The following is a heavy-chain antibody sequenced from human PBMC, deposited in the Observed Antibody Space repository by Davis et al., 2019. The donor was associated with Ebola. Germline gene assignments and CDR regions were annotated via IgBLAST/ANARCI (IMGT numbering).Heavy chain of an antibody. Sequence: PGGSLRLSCAASGFTFSSYGMHWVRQAPGKGLEWVSSISSDSDYIYYADSAKGRFTISRDNAKNSLYLQMNSLRAEDTAVYYCAREWLWSYYFDYWGQGTLVTVSS. V-gene: IGHV3-21*04. J-gene: IGHJ4*02. CDR3: AREWLWSYYFDY. CDR1: GFTFSSYG. CDR2: ISSDSDYI. D-gene: IGHD5-18*01.